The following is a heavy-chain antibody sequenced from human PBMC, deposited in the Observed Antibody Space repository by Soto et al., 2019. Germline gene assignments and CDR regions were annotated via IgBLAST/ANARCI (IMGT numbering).Heavy chain of an antibody. CDR2: INLNSGGT. CDR1: GYTFTGYF. V-gene: IGHV1-2*02. Sequence: ASVKVSCKASGYTFTGYFMYWVRQAPGQGLEWMGWINLNSGGTKYAQTFQGRVTMTRDTSINTAYLELSSLRSEDTAVYYCARDGNYYDSSGYYRPDYFDYWGQGTLVTVSS. D-gene: IGHD3-22*01. J-gene: IGHJ4*02. CDR3: ARDGNYYDSSGYYRPDYFDY.